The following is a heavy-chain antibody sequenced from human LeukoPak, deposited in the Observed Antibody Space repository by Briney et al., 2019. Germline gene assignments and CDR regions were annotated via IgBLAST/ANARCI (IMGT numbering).Heavy chain of an antibody. D-gene: IGHD2-15*01. V-gene: IGHV4-61*01. CDR1: GYSISSSYY. J-gene: IGHJ5*02. Sequence: SETLSLTCTVSGYSISSSYYWSWIRQPPGKGLEWIGYIYYSGSTNYNPSLKSRVTISVDTSKNQFSLKLSSVTAADTAVYYCARDRGLWGGSGGGEQDWFDPWGQGTLVTVSS. CDR3: ARDRGLWGGSGGGEQDWFDP. CDR2: IYYSGST.